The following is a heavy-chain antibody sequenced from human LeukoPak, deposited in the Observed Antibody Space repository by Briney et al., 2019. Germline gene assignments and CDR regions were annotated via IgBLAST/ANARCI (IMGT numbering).Heavy chain of an antibody. CDR2: ILYEGRNK. V-gene: IGHV3-30*18. CDR3: AKGDVILTGYCPLSMYY. D-gene: IGHD3-9*01. J-gene: IGHJ4*01. CDR1: GFSFSIYG. Sequence: SGGSLRLSCAASGFSFSIYGMHWVRQAPRNGLEWVSVILYEGRNKFYADSVKGRLTLSRDNCRNTMYLQMNSLRAEDTSVYYCAKGDVILTGYCPLSMYYGGQGTLVTVSS.